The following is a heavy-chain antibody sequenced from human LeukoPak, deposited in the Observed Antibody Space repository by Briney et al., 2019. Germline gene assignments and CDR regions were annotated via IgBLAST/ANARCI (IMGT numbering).Heavy chain of an antibody. CDR2: IYYSGST. Sequence: SETLSLTCAVSGGSISSTSYYWAWIRQPPGKGLEWIGTIYYSGSTYHNPSLKSRVTLSVDTSRNQFSLRLSSVDAADTAVYYCAKAGVRYFDSSGLYAFDFWGKGTTVTVSS. CDR3: AKAGVRYFDSSGLYAFDF. J-gene: IGHJ3*01. V-gene: IGHV4-39*01. CDR1: GGSISSTSYY. D-gene: IGHD3-22*01.